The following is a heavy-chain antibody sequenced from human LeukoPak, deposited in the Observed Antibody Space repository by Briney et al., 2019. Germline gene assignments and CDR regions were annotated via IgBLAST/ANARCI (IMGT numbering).Heavy chain of an antibody. Sequence: PGRSLRLSCAASGFIFDDYAMHWVRQAPGKGLEWVSGMSSKSGSTGYAKSVKGRFTISRDNAKNSLYLQMNSLRAEDTAFYYCAKDMGYSYGYRFDYWGQGTLVTVSS. D-gene: IGHD5-18*01. J-gene: IGHJ4*02. CDR1: GFIFDDYA. V-gene: IGHV3-9*01. CDR3: AKDMGYSYGYRFDY. CDR2: MSSKSGST.